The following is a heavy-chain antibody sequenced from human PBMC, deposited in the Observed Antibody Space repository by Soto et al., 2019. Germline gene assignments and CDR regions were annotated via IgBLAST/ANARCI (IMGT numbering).Heavy chain of an antibody. CDR3: ARENFSRSLYPHGPFDY. D-gene: IGHD1-26*01. J-gene: IGHJ4*02. V-gene: IGHV4-31*03. CDR2: IYYSGSS. CDR1: GGSISSGGYY. Sequence: SETLSLTCTVSGGSISSGGYYWSWIRQHPGKGLEWIGYIYYSGSSYYNPSLKSRVTISVDTSKNQFSLKLSSVTAADTAVYYCARENFSRSLYPHGPFDYWGQGTLVTVSS.